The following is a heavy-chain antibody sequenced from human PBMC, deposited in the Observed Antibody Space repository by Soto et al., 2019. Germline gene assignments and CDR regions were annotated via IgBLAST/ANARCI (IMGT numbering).Heavy chain of an antibody. V-gene: IGHV4-34*01. CDR2: INHSGST. CDR3: ARGSRRMGRGVANFDY. Sequence: SETLSLTCAVYGGSFSGYYWSWIRQPPGKGLEWIGEINHSGSTNYNPSLKSRVTISVDTSKNQFSLKLSSVTAADTAVYYCARGSRRMGRGVANFDYWGQGTLVTVSS. J-gene: IGHJ4*02. CDR1: GGSFSGYY. D-gene: IGHD3-10*01.